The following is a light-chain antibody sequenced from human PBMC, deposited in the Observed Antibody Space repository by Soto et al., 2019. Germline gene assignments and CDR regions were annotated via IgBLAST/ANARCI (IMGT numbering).Light chain of an antibody. CDR2: DAS. CDR1: SSDVGDYNY. Sequence: QSALTQPRSVSGSPGQSVTISCTGTSSDVGDYNYVSWYQQYPGKAPKLVIYDASKRPSGVPDRFSGSKSGNTASLTISGLQAEDEADYYCCSFAGSYTFWVFGGGTQLTVL. CDR3: CSFAGSYTFWV. J-gene: IGLJ3*02. V-gene: IGLV2-11*01.